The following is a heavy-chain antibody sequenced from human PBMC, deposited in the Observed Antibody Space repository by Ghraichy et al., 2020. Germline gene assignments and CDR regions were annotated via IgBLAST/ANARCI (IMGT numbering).Heavy chain of an antibody. CDR1: GFTFNTYY. CDR2: IKQDGSER. Sequence: GALRLSCAASGFTFNTYYMTWVRQAPGKGLEWVANIKQDGSERYYVDSVKGRFTISRDNAKDSVYLQMSSLRAEDTAVYFCGRGGYIYGSNPVDYWGQGTQVTVSS. D-gene: IGHD5-18*01. CDR3: GRGGYIYGSNPVDY. V-gene: IGHV3-7*04. J-gene: IGHJ4*02.